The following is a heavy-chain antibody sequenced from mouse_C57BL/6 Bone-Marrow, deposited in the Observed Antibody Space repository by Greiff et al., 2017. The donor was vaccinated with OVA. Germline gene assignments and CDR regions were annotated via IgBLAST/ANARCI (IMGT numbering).Heavy chain of an antibody. J-gene: IGHJ3*01. CDR1: GFTFSSYG. V-gene: IGHV5-6*02. D-gene: IGHD2-3*01. Sequence: EVKVVESGGDLVKPGGSLKLSCAASGFTFSSYGMSWVRQTPDKRLEWVATISSGGSYTYYPDSVKGRFTISRDNAKNTLYLQMSSLKSEDTAMYYCARRDGYRFAYWGQGTLVTVSA. CDR3: ARRDGYRFAY. CDR2: ISSGGSYT.